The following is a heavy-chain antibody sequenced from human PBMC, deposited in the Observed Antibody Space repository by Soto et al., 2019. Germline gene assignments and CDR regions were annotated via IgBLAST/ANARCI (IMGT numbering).Heavy chain of an antibody. CDR3: AKAPNYYGSGSYYYFDY. V-gene: IGHV3-23*01. CDR1: GFTFSSYS. J-gene: IGHJ4*02. Sequence: GGSLRLSYAASGFTFSSYSMNWVRQAPGKGLEWVSAISGSGGSTYYADSVKGRFTISRDNSKNTLYLQMNSLRAEDTAVYYCAKAPNYYGSGSYYYFDYWGQGTLVTVSS. D-gene: IGHD3-10*01. CDR2: ISGSGGST.